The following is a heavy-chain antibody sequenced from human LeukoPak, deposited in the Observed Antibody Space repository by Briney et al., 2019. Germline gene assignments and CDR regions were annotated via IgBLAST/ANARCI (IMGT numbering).Heavy chain of an antibody. V-gene: IGHV4-31*03. CDR2: IYYSGST. Sequence: SETLSLTCTVSGGSISSGGYYWSWIRQHPGKGLERIGYIYYSGSTYYNPSLKSRVTISVDTSKNQFSLKLSFVTAADTAVYYCARGGYYYDSVLFDPWGQGTLVTVSS. D-gene: IGHD3-22*01. J-gene: IGHJ5*02. CDR3: ARGGYYYDSVLFDP. CDR1: GGSISSGGYY.